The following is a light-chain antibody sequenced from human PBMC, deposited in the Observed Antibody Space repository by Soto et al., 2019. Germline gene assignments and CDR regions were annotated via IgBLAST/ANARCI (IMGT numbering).Light chain of an antibody. J-gene: IGLJ1*01. CDR1: SSDVGVYNH. Sequence: QSVLTQPASVSVSPGQSITSSCTGTSSDVGVYNHVSWYQHHPGKAPQLMIYEVTNRPSGVSHRFSGSKSGNTASLTISGLQAEDEAHYYCSSYTSSSTYVFGTGTKVTVL. CDR2: EVT. V-gene: IGLV2-14*01. CDR3: SSYTSSSTYV.